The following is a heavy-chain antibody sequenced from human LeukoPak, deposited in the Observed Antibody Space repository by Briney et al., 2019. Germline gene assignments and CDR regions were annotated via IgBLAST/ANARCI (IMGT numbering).Heavy chain of an antibody. CDR1: GGSISSSSYY. J-gene: IGHJ4*02. CDR2: IYYSGST. CDR3: ASGGDGYNQGSFDY. Sequence: SETLSLTCTVSGGSISSSSYYWGWIRQPPGKGLEWIGSIYYSGSTYYNPSLKSRVTISVDTSKNQFSLKLSSVTAADTAVYYCASGGDGYNQGSFDYWGQGTLVTVSS. V-gene: IGHV4-39*07. D-gene: IGHD5-24*01.